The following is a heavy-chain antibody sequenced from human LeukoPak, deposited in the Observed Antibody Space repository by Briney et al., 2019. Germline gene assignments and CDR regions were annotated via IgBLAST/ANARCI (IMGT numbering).Heavy chain of an antibody. CDR3: AREAVNWFDP. CDR1: GDSINSYY. CDR2: VLYSGST. J-gene: IGHJ5*02. V-gene: IGHV4-59*01. Sequence: SETLSLTCTVSGDSINSYYWSWIRQPPGKGLEWIGYVLYSGSTNYNPSLKSRVTISADTSKKQFSLKLSSVTAADTAVYYCAREAVNWFDPWGQGTLVTVSS.